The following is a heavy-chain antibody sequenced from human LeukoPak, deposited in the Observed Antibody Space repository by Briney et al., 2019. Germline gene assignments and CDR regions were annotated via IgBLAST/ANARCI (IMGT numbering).Heavy chain of an antibody. CDR2: ISYDGSNK. V-gene: IGHV3-30-3*01. D-gene: IGHD5-18*01. CDR1: GFTFSSYA. CDR3: ARDKRIQLWLYFDY. Sequence: GSLRLSCAASGFTFSSYAMHWVRQAPGKGLEWVAVISYDGSNKYYADSVKGRFTISRDNSKNTLYLQMNSLRAEDTAVYYCARDKRIQLWLYFDYWGQGTLVTVSS. J-gene: IGHJ4*02.